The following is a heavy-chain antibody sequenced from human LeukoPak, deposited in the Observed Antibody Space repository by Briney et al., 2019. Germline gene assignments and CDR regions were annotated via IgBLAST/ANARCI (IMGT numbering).Heavy chain of an antibody. CDR3: ARESGIAAALDL. Sequence: GGSLRLSCAASGFTFSSYKMDWVRQAPGKGLEWVSSISSSSTYIHYADSVKGRFTISRDNAKNTLYLQMNSLRAEDTAVYYCARESGIAAALDLWGQGTLVTVSS. V-gene: IGHV3-21*01. D-gene: IGHD6-13*01. CDR1: GFTFSSYK. CDR2: ISSSSTYI. J-gene: IGHJ5*02.